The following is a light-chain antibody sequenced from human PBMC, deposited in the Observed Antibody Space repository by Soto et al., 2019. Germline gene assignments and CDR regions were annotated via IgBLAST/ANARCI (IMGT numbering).Light chain of an antibody. J-gene: IGKJ4*01. CDR1: QSISW. Sequence: IQMTQSPSTLSASVGDRVTITCRASQSISWSAWYQQKPGKAPKLLIYATSSLESGVPSRFSGSGSGTEFTLTISSLQPDDFATYYCQQYSSDSSFGGGTKVDIK. CDR2: ATS. V-gene: IGKV1-5*01. CDR3: QQYSSDSS.